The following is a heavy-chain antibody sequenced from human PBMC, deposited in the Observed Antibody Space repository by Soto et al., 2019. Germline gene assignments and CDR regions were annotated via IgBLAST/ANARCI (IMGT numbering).Heavy chain of an antibody. CDR2: INHSGST. J-gene: IGHJ6*02. CDR3: ARVRLTIFGVVISFRYGMDV. D-gene: IGHD3-3*01. Sequence: TSETLSVTCAVYGGSFSGYYWSWIRQPPGKGLEWIGEINHSGSTNYNPSLKSRVTISVDTSKNQFSLKLSSVTAADTAVYYCARVRLTIFGVVISFRYGMDVWGQGTTVTVSS. V-gene: IGHV4-34*01. CDR1: GGSFSGYY.